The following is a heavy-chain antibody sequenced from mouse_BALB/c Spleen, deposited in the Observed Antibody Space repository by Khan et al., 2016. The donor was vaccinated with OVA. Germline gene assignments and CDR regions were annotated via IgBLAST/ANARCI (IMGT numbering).Heavy chain of an antibody. Sequence: QLEESGPGLVKPSQSLSLTCTVTGYSITSGYGWNWIRQFPGNKLEWMGYISYSGSTNYTPSLKSRISITRYTSKNQFFLHLNSVTTKYTATYYCARTARIKYWGQGTTLTVSS. J-gene: IGHJ2*01. CDR3: ARTARIKY. CDR2: ISYSGST. D-gene: IGHD1-2*01. CDR1: GYSITSGYG. V-gene: IGHV3-2*02.